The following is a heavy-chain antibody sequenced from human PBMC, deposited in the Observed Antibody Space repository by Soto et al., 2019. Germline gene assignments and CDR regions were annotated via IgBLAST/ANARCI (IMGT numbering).Heavy chain of an antibody. Sequence: PGGSLRLSCAVSGLTFDDYAMHWVRQAPGKGLEWVSGISWNSVNRGYADSVKGRFTISRDNAKNSLYLQMNSLRVEDTALYYCAKDRNSGSDFYGLDVWGQGTTVTVSS. V-gene: IGHV3-9*01. CDR2: ISWNSVNR. CDR1: GLTFDDYA. D-gene: IGHD1-26*01. J-gene: IGHJ6*02. CDR3: AKDRNSGSDFYGLDV.